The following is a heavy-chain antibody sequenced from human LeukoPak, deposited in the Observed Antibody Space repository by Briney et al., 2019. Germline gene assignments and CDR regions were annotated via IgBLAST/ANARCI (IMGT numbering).Heavy chain of an antibody. Sequence: GGSLRLSCAAPGFTFSSYAMTWVRQAPRKGLEWVSTMSGNGRTTYYADSVKGRFTISRDNSRNTVYLRMNNLRGEDTAVYYCARAHDNCGGDCSPLDYNDYWGQGTLVTVSS. CDR2: MSGNGRTT. CDR1: GFTFSSYA. CDR3: ARAHDNCGGDCSPLDYNDY. V-gene: IGHV3-23*01. D-gene: IGHD2-21*02. J-gene: IGHJ4*02.